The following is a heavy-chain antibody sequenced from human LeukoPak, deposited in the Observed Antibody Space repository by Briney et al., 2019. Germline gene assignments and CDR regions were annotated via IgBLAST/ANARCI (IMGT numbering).Heavy chain of an antibody. V-gene: IGHV4-4*02. CDR1: GGSISSSNW. J-gene: IGHJ4*02. Sequence: PSETLSLTCAVSGGSISSSNWWSWVRQPPGKGLEWIGEIYHSGSTNYNPSLKSRVTMSVDTSKNQFSLKLSSVTAADTAVYYCARGPPPDFDYWGQGTLVTVST. CDR2: IYHSGST. CDR3: ARGPPPDFDY.